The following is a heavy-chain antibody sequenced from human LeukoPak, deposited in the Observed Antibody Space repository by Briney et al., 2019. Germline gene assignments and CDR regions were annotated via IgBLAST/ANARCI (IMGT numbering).Heavy chain of an antibody. J-gene: IGHJ3*02. Sequence: WASVKVSCKASGYTFTSYYMHWVRQAPGQGLEWMGIINPSGGSTSYAQKFQGRVTMTRDTSTSTVYMELSSLRSEDTAVYYCTMWITKWGDAFDIWGQGTMVTVSS. D-gene: IGHD7-27*01. V-gene: IGHV1-46*01. CDR3: TMWITKWGDAFDI. CDR1: GYTFTSYY. CDR2: INPSGGST.